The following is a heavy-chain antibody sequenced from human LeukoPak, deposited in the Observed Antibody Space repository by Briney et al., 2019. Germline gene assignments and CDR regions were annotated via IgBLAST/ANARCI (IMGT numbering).Heavy chain of an antibody. V-gene: IGHV4-39*07. CDR1: GGSISSSSYY. CDR3: ARRKSPVEVAGPLLGATPPYWYLDL. J-gene: IGHJ2*01. CDR2: IYYGGST. D-gene: IGHD6-19*01. Sequence: SETLSLTCTVSGGSISSSSYYWGWIRQPPGKGLEWIGSIYYGGSTYYNPSLKSRVTISVDTSKNQFSLKLSSVTAADTAVYYCARRKSPVEVAGPLLGATPPYWYLDLWGRGTLVTVSS.